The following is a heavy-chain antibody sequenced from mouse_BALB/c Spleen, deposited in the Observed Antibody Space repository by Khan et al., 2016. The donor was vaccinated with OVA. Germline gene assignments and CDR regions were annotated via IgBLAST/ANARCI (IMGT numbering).Heavy chain of an antibody. CDR3: ASHLTGSFAF. D-gene: IGHD4-1*01. Sequence: EVELVESGGDLVKPGGSLKLSCAASGFTFSSYSLSWVRQIPDKRLEWVATMSSGGDYTYYPDGVKGRFTISRDNAKNTPYLQMSSLKSEDTAMYHCASHLTGSFAFWGQGTLVTVSA. CDR1: GFTFSSYS. V-gene: IGHV5-6*01. J-gene: IGHJ3*01. CDR2: MSSGGDYT.